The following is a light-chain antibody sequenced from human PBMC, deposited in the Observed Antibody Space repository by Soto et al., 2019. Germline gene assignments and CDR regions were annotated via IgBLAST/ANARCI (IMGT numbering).Light chain of an antibody. J-gene: IGKJ1*01. V-gene: IGKV3-15*01. CDR2: GAS. CDR3: QQYNNWPQGT. CDR1: QSVSSK. Sequence: EIVMTQSPATLSMSPGERATLSCRASQSVSSKLAWYQQKPGQAPRLLIYGASTRATGIPARFSGSGSGTEFTLTLSSLQSEDFAIYYCQQYNNWPQGTFGQGTKVEIK.